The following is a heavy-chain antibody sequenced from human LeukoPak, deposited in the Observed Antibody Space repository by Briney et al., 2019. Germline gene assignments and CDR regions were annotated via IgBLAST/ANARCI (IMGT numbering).Heavy chain of an antibody. CDR3: ARGRSIAAAAPNY. Sequence: SETLSLTCAVYGGSFSGFYWSWIRQPPEKGLEWIGEINHSGSTNYNPSLKSRVTISVDTSKNQFSLKLSSVTAADTAVYYCARGRSIAAAAPNYWGQGTLVNVSS. D-gene: IGHD6-13*01. V-gene: IGHV4-34*01. J-gene: IGHJ4*02. CDR1: GGSFSGFY. CDR2: INHSGST.